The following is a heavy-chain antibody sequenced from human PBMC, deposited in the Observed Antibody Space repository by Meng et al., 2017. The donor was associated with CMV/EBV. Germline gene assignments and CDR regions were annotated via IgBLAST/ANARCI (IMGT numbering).Heavy chain of an antibody. V-gene: IGHV3-49*04. CDR3: ALIGEMATIDY. D-gene: IGHD5-24*01. CDR1: GFTFGDYA. CDR2: IRSKAYGGTT. Sequence: GGSLRLSCTASGFTFGDYAMSWVRQAPGKGLEWVGFIRSKAYGGTTEYAASVKGRFTISRDDSKSIAYLQMNSLRAEDTAVYYCALIGEMATIDYWGQGTLVTVSS. J-gene: IGHJ4*02.